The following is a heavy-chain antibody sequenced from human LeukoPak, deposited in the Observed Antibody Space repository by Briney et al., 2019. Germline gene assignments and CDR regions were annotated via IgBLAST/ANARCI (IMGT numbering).Heavy chain of an antibody. Sequence: PSETLSLTCTVSGGSISSSSYYWGWIRQPPGKGLEWIGSIYHSGSTYYNPSLKSRVTISVDTSKNQFSLKLSSVTAADTAVYYCAREPVTTVFDPWGQGTLVTVSS. CDR1: GGSISSSSYY. D-gene: IGHD4-17*01. V-gene: IGHV4-39*07. CDR2: IYHSGST. J-gene: IGHJ5*02. CDR3: AREPVTTVFDP.